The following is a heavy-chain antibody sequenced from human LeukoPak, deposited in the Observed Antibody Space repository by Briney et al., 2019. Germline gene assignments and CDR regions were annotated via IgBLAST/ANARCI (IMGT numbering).Heavy chain of an antibody. V-gene: IGHV3-53*04. CDR2: IYSGGST. Sequence: GGSLRLSCAASGFTVSSRHMSWVRQAPGKGLEWVSVIYSGGSTYYADSVKGRFTISRHNSKNTLYLQMNSLRAEDTAVYYCAKGITIGETAYYGMDVWGQGTTVTVSS. CDR1: GFTVSSRH. D-gene: IGHD1-20*01. CDR3: AKGITIGETAYYGMDV. J-gene: IGHJ6*02.